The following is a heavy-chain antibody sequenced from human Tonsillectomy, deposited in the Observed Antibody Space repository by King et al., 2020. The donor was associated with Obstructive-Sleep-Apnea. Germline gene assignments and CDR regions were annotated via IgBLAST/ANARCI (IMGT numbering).Heavy chain of an antibody. Sequence: QLVQSGAEVKKPGESLKISCKGSGYMFSTYWIGWVRQMPGKGLEWMGIIYPSDSDTSYSPSFQGQVTISVDKSSSTAFLQWSSLEALDTAMYYCARQYGSGWHPYYFDYWGQGTLVSVSS. CDR1: GYMFSTYW. CDR3: ARQYGSGWHPYYFDY. V-gene: IGHV5-51*01. J-gene: IGHJ4*02. D-gene: IGHD6-19*01. CDR2: IYPSDSDT.